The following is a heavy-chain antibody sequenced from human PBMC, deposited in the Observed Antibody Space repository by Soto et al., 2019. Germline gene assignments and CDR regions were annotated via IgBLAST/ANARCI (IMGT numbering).Heavy chain of an antibody. CDR1: GDSVSSNSAA. CDR2: TYYRSKWYN. CDR3: ARDPAEGLVLMPAFDI. J-gene: IGHJ3*02. V-gene: IGHV6-1*01. D-gene: IGHD6-19*01. Sequence: SQTLSLTCAISGDSVSSNSAAWNWIRQSPSRGLEWLGRTYYRSKWYNDYAVSVKSRITINPDTSKNQFSLQLNSVTPEDTAVYYCARDPAEGLVLMPAFDIWGQGTMVTVSS.